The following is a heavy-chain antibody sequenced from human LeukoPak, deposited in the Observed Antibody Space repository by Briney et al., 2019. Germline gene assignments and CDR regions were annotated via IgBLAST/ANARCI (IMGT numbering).Heavy chain of an antibody. D-gene: IGHD1-26*01. CDR1: GVSITDNW. V-gene: IGHV4-4*02. CDR2: ILHTGPT. J-gene: IGHJ4*02. Sequence: KASETLSLTCAVSGVSITDNWWSWVRQPPGKGLEWIGEILHTGPTNFNPSLKSRVSISMDKSENQLSLRLKSVTAADTAIYYCVRGGTYYLPYWGQGILVTVSS. CDR3: VRGGTYYLPY.